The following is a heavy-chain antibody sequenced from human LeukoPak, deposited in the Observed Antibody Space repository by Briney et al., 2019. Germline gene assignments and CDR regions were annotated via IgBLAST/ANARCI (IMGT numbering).Heavy chain of an antibody. CDR2: INHSGST. CDR1: GGSISSHY. D-gene: IGHD3-10*01. Sequence: PSETLSLTCTVSGGSISSHYWSWIRQPPGKGLEWIGEINHSGSTNYNPSLKSRVTISVDTSKNQFSLKLSSVTAADTAVYYCARRYYYGSGSYSSRVAPLDYWGQGTLVTVSS. CDR3: ARRYYYGSGSYSSRVAPLDY. V-gene: IGHV4-34*01. J-gene: IGHJ4*02.